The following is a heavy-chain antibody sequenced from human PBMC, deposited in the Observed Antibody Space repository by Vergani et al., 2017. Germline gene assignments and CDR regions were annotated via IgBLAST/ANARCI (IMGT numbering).Heavy chain of an antibody. J-gene: IGHJ3*01. Sequence: QEQLVESGGGVVQPGRSLRLSCAASGFTFSTYSMHWVRQAPGTGPEWVASIAWDGDNKFHTVSFRARFTIFRDNSKNILYLQMNSLRPEDTAVYYCARDGRSDLVYGLDLWGQGTMVTVTS. CDR1: GFTFSTYS. CDR3: ARDGRSDLVYGLDL. D-gene: IGHD2/OR15-2a*01. CDR2: IAWDGDNK. V-gene: IGHV3-30*03.